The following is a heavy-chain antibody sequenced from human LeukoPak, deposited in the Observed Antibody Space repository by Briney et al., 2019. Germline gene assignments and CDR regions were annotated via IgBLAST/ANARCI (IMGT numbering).Heavy chain of an antibody. J-gene: IGHJ4*02. CDR3: AKDFGIWFGELFSQTLDY. CDR1: GFTFSSYG. V-gene: IGHV3-30*18. Sequence: GGSLRLSCVASGFTFSSYGMHWVRQAPGKGLEWVAVISYDGSNKYYADSVKGRFTISRDNSKNTVYLQMNSLRVEDTAVYYCAKDFGIWFGELFSQTLDYWGQGTLVTVSS. D-gene: IGHD3-10*01. CDR2: ISYDGSNK.